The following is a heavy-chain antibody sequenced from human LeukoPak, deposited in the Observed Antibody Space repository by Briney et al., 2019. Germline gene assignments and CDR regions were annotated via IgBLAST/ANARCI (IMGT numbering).Heavy chain of an antibody. V-gene: IGHV1-3*04. Sequence: ASVKVSRKASGYTFTSHVIHWVRQAPGPRLDWMGWIDTANGNTQNSQNFQGRVTITRDTSASTAYMELSSLRSEDTAVYYCARDYYDSSGYSLGARFDPWGQGTLVTVSS. CDR1: GYTFTSHV. J-gene: IGHJ5*02. CDR2: IDTANGNT. D-gene: IGHD3-22*01. CDR3: ARDYYDSSGYSLGARFDP.